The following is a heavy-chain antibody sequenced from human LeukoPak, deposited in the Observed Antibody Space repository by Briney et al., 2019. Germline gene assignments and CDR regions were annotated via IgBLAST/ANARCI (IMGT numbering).Heavy chain of an antibody. Sequence: PSETLSLTCTVSGGSISSHYWSWIRQPPGKGLEWIGYIYYSGSTNYNPSLKSRVTISVDTSKNQFSLKLSSVTAADTAVYYCARGYYDSRPDDAFDIWGQGTMVTVS. CDR2: IYYSGST. D-gene: IGHD3-22*01. V-gene: IGHV4-59*11. J-gene: IGHJ3*02. CDR3: ARGYYDSRPDDAFDI. CDR1: GGSISSHY.